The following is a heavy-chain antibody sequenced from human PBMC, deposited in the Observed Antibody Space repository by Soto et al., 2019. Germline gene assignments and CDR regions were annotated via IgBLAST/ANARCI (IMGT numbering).Heavy chain of an antibody. CDR2: INHSEST. CDR3: ARFGSGPEGY. Sequence: QVQLQQWGAGLLKPSETLSLTCAVYGGSFSGYYWSWIRQPPGKGLEWIGEINHSESTNYNPSLKSRVTISVDTSKNQFSLKLSSVTAADTAVYYCARFGSGPEGYWGQGTLVTVSS. V-gene: IGHV4-34*01. CDR1: GGSFSGYY. J-gene: IGHJ4*02. D-gene: IGHD3-10*01.